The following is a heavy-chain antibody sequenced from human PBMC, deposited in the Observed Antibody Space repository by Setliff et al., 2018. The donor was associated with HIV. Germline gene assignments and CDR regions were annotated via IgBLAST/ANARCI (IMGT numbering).Heavy chain of an antibody. Sequence: NPSETLSLTCAVYGGSFSGYYWSWIRQPPGKGLEWIGEINHSGSTNYNPSLKSRVTISVDTSKNQFSLKLSSVTAADTAVYYCATWGRNNWNYFSYWGQGTLVTVSS. CDR1: GGSFSGYY. CDR3: ATWGRNNWNYFSY. CDR2: INHSGST. D-gene: IGHD1-20*01. J-gene: IGHJ4*02. V-gene: IGHV4-34*01.